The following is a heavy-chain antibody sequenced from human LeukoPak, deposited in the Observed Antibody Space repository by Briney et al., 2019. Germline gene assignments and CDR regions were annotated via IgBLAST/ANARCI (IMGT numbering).Heavy chain of an antibody. CDR3: ARARQNTAMGPGRWWDYYYYMDV. V-gene: IGHV4-39*07. J-gene: IGHJ6*03. D-gene: IGHD5-18*01. CDR1: GGSISSSSYY. Sequence: SETLSLTCTVSGGSISSSSYYWGWIRQPPGKGLEWIGSIYYSGSTYYNPSLKSRVTISVDTSKNQFSLKLSSVTAADTAVYYCARARQNTAMGPGRWWDYYYYMDVWGKGTTVTISS. CDR2: IYYSGST.